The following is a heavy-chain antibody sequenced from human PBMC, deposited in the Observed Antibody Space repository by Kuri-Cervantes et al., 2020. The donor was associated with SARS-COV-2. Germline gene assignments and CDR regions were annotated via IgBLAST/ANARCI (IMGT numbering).Heavy chain of an antibody. CDR2: INSDGSST. J-gene: IGHJ4*02. CDR3: ARVWGYCSGGSCYSANYYFDY. V-gene: IGHV3-74*01. CDR1: GFTFSSYW. D-gene: IGHD2-15*01. Sequence: LSLTCAASGFTFSSYWMHWVRQAPGKGLVWVSRINSDGSSTSYADSVKGRFTISRDNAKNSLYLQMNSLRAEDTAVYYCARVWGYCSGGSCYSANYYFDYWGQGTLVTVSS.